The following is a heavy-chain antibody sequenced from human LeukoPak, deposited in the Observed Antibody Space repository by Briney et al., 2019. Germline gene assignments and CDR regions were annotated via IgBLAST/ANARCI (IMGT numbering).Heavy chain of an antibody. D-gene: IGHD6-19*01. J-gene: IGHJ4*02. Sequence: PGGSLRLSCAASGFTFSSYAMSWVRQAPGTGLVWVSTITDSSGNTFYADSVKGRFTISRDNSKNTLYLQMNSLRAEDTAVYYCAKRGAGYYFDYWGQGTLVTVSS. V-gene: IGHV3-23*01. CDR3: AKRGAGYYFDY. CDR1: GFTFSSYA. CDR2: ITDSSGNT.